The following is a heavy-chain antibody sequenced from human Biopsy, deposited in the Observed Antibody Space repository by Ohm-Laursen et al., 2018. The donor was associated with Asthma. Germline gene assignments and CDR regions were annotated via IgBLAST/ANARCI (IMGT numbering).Heavy chain of an antibody. CDR3: ARVKDGYNFDY. V-gene: IGHV4-4*02. CDR1: GGSISSSNW. CDR2: IYHSGST. D-gene: IGHD5-24*01. J-gene: IGHJ4*02. Sequence: SDTLSLTCTVSGGSISSSNWWSWVRQPPGKGLEWIGEIYHSGSTNYNPSLKSRVTISVDKSKNQFYLKLSSVTAADTAVYYCARVKDGYNFDYWGQGTLVTVSS.